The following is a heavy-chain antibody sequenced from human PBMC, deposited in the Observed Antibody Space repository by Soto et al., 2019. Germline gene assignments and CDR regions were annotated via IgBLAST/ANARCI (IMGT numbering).Heavy chain of an antibody. D-gene: IGHD3-3*01. CDR3: ARDFAFFDS. V-gene: IGHV4-59*01. CDR2: VYHTGRT. CDR1: DGNIVYYG. Sequence: PSVPHSHTKSVSDGNIVYYGWSWIRQPPGKGLEWIGYVYHTGRTDYNPSLKSRVSISMDTSKNQFSLDLDSVTPADTAVYFCARDFAFFDSLVQGTLVLGFS. J-gene: IGHJ4*02.